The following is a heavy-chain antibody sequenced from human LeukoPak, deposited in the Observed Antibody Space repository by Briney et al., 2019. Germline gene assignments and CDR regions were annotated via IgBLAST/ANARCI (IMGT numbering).Heavy chain of an antibody. Sequence: ASVKASCKPSGYTFNRYYMHWVRRAPGHRVKWMGWINPNSGGTNYPQKFQRRITMNRDTSISTAYRGLSRLRSDDPAVHHCEMFPDYYGSGWPVVDYWGQGTLVTVSS. J-gene: IGHJ4*02. CDR1: GYTFNRYY. V-gene: IGHV1-2*02. CDR3: EMFPDYYGSGWPVVDY. CDR2: INPNSGGT. D-gene: IGHD3-10*01.